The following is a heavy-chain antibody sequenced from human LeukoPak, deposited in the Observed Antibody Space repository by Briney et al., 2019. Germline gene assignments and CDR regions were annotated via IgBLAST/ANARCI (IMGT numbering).Heavy chain of an antibody. CDR1: GFTFSSYA. CDR2: ISGSGGNT. D-gene: IGHD3-3*01. J-gene: IGHJ4*02. CDR3: AKDSAIFGVVIIPLDY. V-gene: IGHV3-23*01. Sequence: GGSLRLSCAASGFTFSSYAMSWVRQAPGKGLEWVSAISGSGGNTYYADSVKGRFTISRDNSKNTLYLQMNSLRAEDTAVYYCAKDSAIFGVVIIPLDYWGQGTLVTVSS.